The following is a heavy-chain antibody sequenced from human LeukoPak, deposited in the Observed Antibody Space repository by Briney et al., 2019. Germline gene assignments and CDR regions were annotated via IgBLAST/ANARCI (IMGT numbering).Heavy chain of an antibody. J-gene: IGHJ6*03. CDR2: IYTSGST. D-gene: IGHD5-18*01. V-gene: IGHV4-4*08. CDR1: GVSVSSDH. Sequence: KPSETLSLTCTVSGVSVSSDHWTWIRQPPGKGLEWIGRIYTSGSTNYNPSLKSRVTISVDTSKNQFSLKLSSVTAADPAVYYCAREDGYSYGKTYYYYYYMDVWGKGTTVTISS. CDR3: AREDGYSYGKTYYYYYYMDV.